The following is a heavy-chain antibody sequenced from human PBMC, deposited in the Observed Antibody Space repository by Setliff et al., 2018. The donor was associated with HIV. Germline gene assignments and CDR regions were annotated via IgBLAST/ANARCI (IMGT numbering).Heavy chain of an antibody. CDR3: ARARRTGSGPKYFQH. D-gene: IGHD2-15*01. V-gene: IGHV4-31*03. Sequence: SETLSLTCTVTGGSISSGGFYWTWIRQHPGKGLEWIGYIYNTGSTYHSPSLESRVTMSVDTSKNQFSLKLSSVTAADTAVYYCARARRTGSGPKYFQHWGQGTLVTVSS. CDR1: GGSISSGGFY. J-gene: IGHJ1*01. CDR2: IYNTGST.